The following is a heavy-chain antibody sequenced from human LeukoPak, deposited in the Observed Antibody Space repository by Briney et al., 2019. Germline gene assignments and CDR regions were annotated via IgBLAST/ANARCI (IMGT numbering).Heavy chain of an antibody. Sequence: PSETLSLTCTVSGASLNSYYWSWIRQPPGKGLEWIAYLYYNGTTSYNPSLKSRVTVSVDTSKNQFSLTLRSVTAADTATYYCARHALAQYRSDWYFDQWGKGTLVTVSS. D-gene: IGHD6-25*01. CDR2: LYYNGTT. J-gene: IGHJ4*02. CDR3: ARHALAQYRSDWYFDQ. CDR1: GASLNSYY. V-gene: IGHV4-59*08.